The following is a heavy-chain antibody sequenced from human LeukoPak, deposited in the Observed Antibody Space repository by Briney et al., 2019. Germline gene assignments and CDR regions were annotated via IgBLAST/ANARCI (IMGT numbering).Heavy chain of an antibody. V-gene: IGHV4-31*03. CDR1: GGSISSGGYY. J-gene: IGHJ4*02. Sequence: SETLSLTCTVSGGSISSGGYYWSWIRQHPGKGLEWIGYRHYSGTTYYNASLKSRLTISVDTSKNQFSLKLSSVTAADTAVYYCARASLAYCSGGSFYAIDHWGQGTLVIVSS. D-gene: IGHD2-15*01. CDR2: RHYSGTT. CDR3: ARASLAYCSGGSFYAIDH.